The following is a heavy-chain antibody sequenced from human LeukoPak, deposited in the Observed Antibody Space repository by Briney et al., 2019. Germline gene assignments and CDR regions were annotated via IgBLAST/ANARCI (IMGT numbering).Heavy chain of an antibody. V-gene: IGHV4-34*01. D-gene: IGHD3-3*01. Sequence: SETLSLTCAVYGGSLSGYYWSWIRQPPGKGLEWIGEINHSGSTNYNPSLKSRVTISVDTSKNQFSLKLSSVTAADTAVYYCARGPSITIFGVVIMGFDYWGQGTLVTVSS. CDR3: ARGPSITIFGVVIMGFDY. CDR1: GGSLSGYY. CDR2: INHSGST. J-gene: IGHJ4*02.